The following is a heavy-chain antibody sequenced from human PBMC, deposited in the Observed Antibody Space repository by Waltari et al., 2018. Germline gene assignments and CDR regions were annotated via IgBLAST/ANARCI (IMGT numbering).Heavy chain of an antibody. D-gene: IGHD1-26*01. CDR3: AKRDIVGAIRG. Sequence: EVQLLESGGGLVQPGGSLRLSCAASGFTFSSYAMSWVRQAPGKGLEWVSAISGSGGSTYYADSVTGRFTISRDNSKNTLYLQMNSLRAEYTVVYYCAKRDIVGAIRGWGQGTLVTVSS. CDR1: GFTFSSYA. J-gene: IGHJ4*02. V-gene: IGHV3-23*01. CDR2: ISGSGGST.